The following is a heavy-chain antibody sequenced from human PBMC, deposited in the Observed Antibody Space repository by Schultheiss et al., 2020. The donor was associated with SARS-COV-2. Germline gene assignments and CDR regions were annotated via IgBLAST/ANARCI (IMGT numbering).Heavy chain of an antibody. D-gene: IGHD6-6*01. CDR2: IIPNSGGT. J-gene: IGHJ4*02. CDR1: GYTFTSYG. V-gene: IGHV1-2*04. Sequence: ASVKVSCKASGYTFTSYGISWVRQAPGQGLEWMGGIIPNSGGTNYAQKFQGWVTMTRDTSISTAYMELSRLRSEDTAVYYCARVDEQLATDYWGQGTLVTVSS. CDR3: ARVDEQLATDY.